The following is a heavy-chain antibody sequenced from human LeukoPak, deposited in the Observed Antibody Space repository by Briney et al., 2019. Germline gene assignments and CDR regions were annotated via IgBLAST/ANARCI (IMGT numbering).Heavy chain of an antibody. CDR3: ATSDYGVYYFDY. CDR1: GGSISSGDYY. D-gene: IGHD4-17*01. J-gene: IGHJ4*02. CDR2: IYYSGST. Sequence: SETLSLTCTVSGGSISSGDYYWSWIRQPPGKGLEWIGYIYYSGSTYYNPSLKSRVTISVDTSKNRFSLKLSSVTAADTAVYYCATSDYGVYYFDYWGQGTLVTVSS. V-gene: IGHV4-30-4*01.